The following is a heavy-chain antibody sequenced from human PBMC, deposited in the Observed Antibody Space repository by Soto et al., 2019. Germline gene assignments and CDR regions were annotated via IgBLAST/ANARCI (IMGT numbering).Heavy chain of an antibody. D-gene: IGHD3-22*01. V-gene: IGHV3-11*01. Sequence: QEQLVESGGGLVKPGGSLRLSCAASGFIFNDYYMSWIRQAPGKGLEWVAYISSGASTISYADSVKGRFTISRDNTKNVLYLQMSSQRDEDTVVYYCARGLKAVVNHNHYNHYGWDVWGQGSTVTV. CDR3: ARGLKAVVNHNHYNHYGWDV. CDR1: GFIFNDYY. J-gene: IGHJ6*02. CDR2: ISSGASTI.